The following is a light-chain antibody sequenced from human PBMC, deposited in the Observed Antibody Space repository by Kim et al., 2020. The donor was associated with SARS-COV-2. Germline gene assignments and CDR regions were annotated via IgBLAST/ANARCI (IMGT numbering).Light chain of an antibody. CDR2: GAS. CDR1: QGIGNY. J-gene: IGKJ4*01. CDR3: QHYAGYPLT. Sequence: DIQLTQSPSSLSASVGDTITITCRASQGIGNYLAWFQQKPGKAPQSLIYGASRLQSGVPSKFSGSRSGKDFSLTIRNLQPEDFASYYYQHYAGYPLTFGGGTKMGIK. V-gene: IGKV1-16*02.